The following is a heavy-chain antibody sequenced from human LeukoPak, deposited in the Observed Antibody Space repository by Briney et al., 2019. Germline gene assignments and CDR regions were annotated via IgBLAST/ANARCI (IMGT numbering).Heavy chain of an antibody. CDR1: GFTFDVYA. CDR2: INWSSGRL. Sequence: PGGSLRLSCAASGFTFDVYAMYWVRQAPGKGLEWVSGINWSSGRLNYADSVKGRFTISRDNAKNSLYLQMNSLRGEDTALYYCAKDRSGKNYGTLDYWGQGTLVTVSS. CDR3: AKDRSGKNYGTLDY. D-gene: IGHD5-18*01. V-gene: IGHV3-9*01. J-gene: IGHJ4*02.